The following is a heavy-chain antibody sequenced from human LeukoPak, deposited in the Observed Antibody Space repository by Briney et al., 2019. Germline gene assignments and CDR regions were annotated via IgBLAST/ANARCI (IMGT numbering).Heavy chain of an antibody. D-gene: IGHD1-1*01. Sequence: SETLSLTCTVPGYSINSGYFWGWIRQPPGKGLEWIASIYHGGTTHYNSSLKSRVTMSVDTSTNRFSLELTSVTAADTAVYYCARDNWTFDFWGQGTLVTVSS. CDR1: GYSINSGYF. CDR3: ARDNWTFDF. CDR2: IYHGGTT. V-gene: IGHV4-38-2*02. J-gene: IGHJ4*02.